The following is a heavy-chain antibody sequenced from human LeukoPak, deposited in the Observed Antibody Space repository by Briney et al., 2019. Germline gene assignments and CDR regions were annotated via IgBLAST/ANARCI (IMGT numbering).Heavy chain of an antibody. J-gene: IGHJ5*02. CDR1: GYTFTSYY. CDR3: ARGSVGLYYYDSSGYGFDP. CDR2: INPSGGST. V-gene: IGHV1-46*01. D-gene: IGHD3-22*01. Sequence: ASVKGSCKASGYTFTSYYMHWVRQAPGQGLEWMGIINPSGGSTSYAQKFQGRVTMTRDMSTSTVYMELSSLRSEDTAVYYCARGSVGLYYYDSSGYGFDPWGQGTLVTVSS.